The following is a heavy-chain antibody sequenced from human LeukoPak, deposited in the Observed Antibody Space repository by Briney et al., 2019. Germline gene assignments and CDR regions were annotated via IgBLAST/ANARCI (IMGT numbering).Heavy chain of an antibody. V-gene: IGHV4-34*01. Sequence: PSETLSLTCAVYGGSFSGYYWSWIRQPPGKGLEWFGEINHSGSTNYNPSLKSRVTISVDTSKNQFSLKLSSVTAADTAVYYCARRRYSNYATVYGMDVWGQGTTVTVSS. J-gene: IGHJ6*02. CDR2: INHSGST. D-gene: IGHD4-11*01. CDR1: GGSFSGYY. CDR3: ARRRYSNYATVYGMDV.